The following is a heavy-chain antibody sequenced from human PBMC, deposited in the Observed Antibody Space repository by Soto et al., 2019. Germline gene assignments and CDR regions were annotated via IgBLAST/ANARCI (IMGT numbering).Heavy chain of an antibody. CDR2: INPGNPSP. D-gene: IGHD3-16*01. V-gene: IGHV1-46*01. CDR3: ARGSSSCSGGTGVLNV. CDR1: GYTFTEHY. Sequence: QVHVAQSGAEVTKPGASVMVSCQASGYTFTEHYMQWVRQAHGRGREWMGVINPGNPSPRYAQKFQSRVTVTSDTSTITVSRELARHTSDDTAVYYCARGSSSCSGGTGVLNVWGQGTMFTVSS. J-gene: IGHJ3*01.